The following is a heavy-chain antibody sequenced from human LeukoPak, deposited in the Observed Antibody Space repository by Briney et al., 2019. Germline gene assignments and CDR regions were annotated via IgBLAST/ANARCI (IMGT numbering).Heavy chain of an antibody. CDR2: IYTSGIT. V-gene: IGHV3-66*01. D-gene: IGHD1-26*01. CDR3: AREDAGGTYSFDY. J-gene: IGHJ4*02. Sequence: GGTLRLSCVVSGFTVSSNFMSWVRQAPGKGPEWVSVIYTSGITYYADSVRGRFTISRDNSKNTLYLQMDSLTAEDTAVYYCAREDAGGTYSFDYWGQGTLVTVSP. CDR1: GFTVSSNF.